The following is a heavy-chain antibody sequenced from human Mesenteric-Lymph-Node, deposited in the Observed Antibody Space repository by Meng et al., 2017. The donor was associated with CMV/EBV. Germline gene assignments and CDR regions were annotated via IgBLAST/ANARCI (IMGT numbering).Heavy chain of an antibody. J-gene: IGHJ6*02. CDR2: IYYSGST. CDR3: ATTAYYDFWSGYFARRYYGMDV. V-gene: IGHV4-59*01. D-gene: IGHD3-3*01. Sequence: SETLSLTCAVYGGSFSGYYWSWIRQPPGKGLEWIGYIYYSGSTNYNPSLKSRVTISVDTSKNQFSLKLSSVTAADTAVYYCATTAYYDFWSGYFARRYYGMDVWGQGTTVTVSS. CDR1: GGSFSGYY.